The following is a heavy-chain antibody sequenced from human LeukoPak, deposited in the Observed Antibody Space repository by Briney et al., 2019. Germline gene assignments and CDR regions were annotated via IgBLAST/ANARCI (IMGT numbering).Heavy chain of an antibody. CDR2: IRSKGYGGTA. J-gene: IGHJ4*02. CDR1: GVTGGDDS. CDR3: TREIRYFDWFQADY. Sequence: GGYLRLSCTTSGVTGGDDSMSWFRQAQGKGLEWVGFIRSKGYGGTAEYAASVKGRFTISRDDSNSIAYLQMDSLKTEDTAVYYCTREIRYFDWFQADYWGQGTLVTVSS. V-gene: IGHV3-49*03. D-gene: IGHD3-9*01.